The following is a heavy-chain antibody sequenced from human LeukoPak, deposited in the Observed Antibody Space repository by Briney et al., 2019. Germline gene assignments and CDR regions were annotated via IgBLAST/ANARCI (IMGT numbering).Heavy chain of an antibody. CDR2: INQDGSGT. V-gene: IGHV3-7*01. CDR3: ARIVVYYYYMDV. D-gene: IGHD2-15*01. J-gene: IGHJ6*03. CDR1: RFTFGIYW. Sequence: GGSLRLSCAASRFTFGIYWMSWVRQAPGKALEWVANINQDGSGTYYVDSVEGRFTISRDNTKNSLYLQMNSLGAEDTAVYYCARIVVYYYYMDVWGKGTTVTVSS.